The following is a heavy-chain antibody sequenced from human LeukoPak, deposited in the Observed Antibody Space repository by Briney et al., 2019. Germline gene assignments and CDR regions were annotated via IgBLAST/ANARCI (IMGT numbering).Heavy chain of an antibody. CDR2: IYHSGST. J-gene: IGHJ6*03. Sequence: ASETLSLTCAVSGYSISSGYYWGWIRQPPGKGLEWIGSIYHSGSTYYNPSLKSRVTISVDTSKNQFSLKPSSVTAADTAVYYCARDLGIAAAGKSYYYYMDVWGKGTTVTVSS. D-gene: IGHD6-13*01. CDR3: ARDLGIAAAGKSYYYYMDV. V-gene: IGHV4-38-2*02. CDR1: GYSISSGYY.